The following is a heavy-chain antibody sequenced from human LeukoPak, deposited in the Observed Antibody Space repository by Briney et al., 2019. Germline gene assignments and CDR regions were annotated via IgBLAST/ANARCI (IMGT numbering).Heavy chain of an antibody. D-gene: IGHD6-13*01. Sequence: SHTLSLTFAISGDSVSINSVAWNWIRQSPAKGLEWLGRTYYSSKWYTDYAESVKRRITPQPDTPTTQFSLQLNSVTPADTAVYYCARIKQQLADYWGQGTLVAVPS. CDR3: ARIKQQLADY. J-gene: IGHJ4*02. CDR2: TYYSSKWYT. V-gene: IGHV6-1*01. CDR1: GDSVSINSVA.